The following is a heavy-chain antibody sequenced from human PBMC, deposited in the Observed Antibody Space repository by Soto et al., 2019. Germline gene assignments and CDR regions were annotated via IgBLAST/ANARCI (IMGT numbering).Heavy chain of an antibody. CDR1: GGSISSYY. CDR3: ARVLFGRGNWFDP. J-gene: IGHJ5*02. D-gene: IGHD3-3*01. V-gene: IGHV4-59*01. CDR2: IYYSGST. Sequence: QVQLQESGPGLVKPSETLSLTCTVSGGSISSYYWSWIRQPPGKGLEWIGYIYYSGSTNYYPSLKSRVTISVDTSTNQFALKLRSVTAADTAVYYCARVLFGRGNWFDPWGQGTLVTVSS.